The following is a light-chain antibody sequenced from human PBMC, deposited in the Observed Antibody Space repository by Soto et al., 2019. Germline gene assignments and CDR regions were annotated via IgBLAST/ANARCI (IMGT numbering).Light chain of an antibody. Sequence: QSALTQPASVSGSPGQSITISCTGTNSDVGGYNFVSWYQHHPGKAPKLMIYDVSNRPSGVSNRFSGSKSGNTASLTISGLQAEDEADYYCSSYTSTSTLLFGGGTKVTVL. V-gene: IGLV2-14*03. J-gene: IGLJ3*02. CDR3: SSYTSTSTLL. CDR2: DVS. CDR1: NSDVGGYNF.